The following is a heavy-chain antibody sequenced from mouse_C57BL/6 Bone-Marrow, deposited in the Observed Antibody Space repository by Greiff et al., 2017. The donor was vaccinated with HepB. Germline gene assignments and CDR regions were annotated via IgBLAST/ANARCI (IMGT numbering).Heavy chain of an antibody. CDR1: GYAFTNYL. J-gene: IGHJ2*01. D-gene: IGHD1-1*01. CDR3: ARRGYGSSYD. V-gene: IGHV1-54*01. CDR2: INPGSGGT. Sequence: VKLQQSGAELVRPGTSVKVSCKASGYAFTNYLIEWVKQRPGQGLEWIGVINPGSGGTNYNEKFKGKATLTADKSSSTAYMQLSSLTSEDSAVYFCARRGYGSSYDWGQGTTLTVSS.